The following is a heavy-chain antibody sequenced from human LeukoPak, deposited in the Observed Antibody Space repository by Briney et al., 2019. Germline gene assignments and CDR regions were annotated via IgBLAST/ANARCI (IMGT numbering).Heavy chain of an antibody. V-gene: IGHV4-59*08. Sequence: SETLSLTRTVSGGSISSYYWSWIRQPPGKGLEWIGYIYYSGSTNYNPSLKSRVTISVDTSKNQFSLKLSSVTAADTAVYYCARRGIAAAFDIWGQGTMVTVSS. J-gene: IGHJ3*02. CDR1: GGSISSYY. CDR3: ARRGIAAAFDI. CDR2: IYYSGST. D-gene: IGHD6-13*01.